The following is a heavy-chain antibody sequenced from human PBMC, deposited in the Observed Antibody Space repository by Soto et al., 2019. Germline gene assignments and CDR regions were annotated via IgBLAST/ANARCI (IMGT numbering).Heavy chain of an antibody. Sequence: GESLKISCAASGFTFSSYGMHWVRQAPGKGLEWVAVISYDGSNKYYADSVKGRFTISRDNSKNTLYLQMNSLRAEDTAVYYCAKGFSSGWYQEYFQHWGQGTLVTVSS. CDR1: GFTFSSYG. V-gene: IGHV3-30*18. CDR3: AKGFSSGWYQEYFQH. CDR2: ISYDGSNK. D-gene: IGHD6-19*01. J-gene: IGHJ1*01.